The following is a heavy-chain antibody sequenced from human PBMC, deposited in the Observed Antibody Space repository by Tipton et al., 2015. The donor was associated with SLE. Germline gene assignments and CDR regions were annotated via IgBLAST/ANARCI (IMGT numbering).Heavy chain of an antibody. CDR3: ARGGGSCKH. CDR2: INHSGST. V-gene: IGHV4-34*01. Sequence: TLSLTCAVYGGSFSGYYWSWIRQPPGKGLEWIGEINHSGSTNYNPSLKSRVTISVDTSKNQFSLKLSSVTAADTAVCYCARGGGSCKHWGQGTLVTVSS. J-gene: IGHJ1*01. CDR1: GGSFSGYY. D-gene: IGHD2-15*01.